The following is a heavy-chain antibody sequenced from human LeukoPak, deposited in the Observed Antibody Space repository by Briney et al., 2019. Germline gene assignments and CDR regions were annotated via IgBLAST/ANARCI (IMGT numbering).Heavy chain of an antibody. D-gene: IGHD3-22*01. Sequence: GGSLRLSCAAPGFTFDDYAMHWVRQAPGKGLEWVSGISWNSGSIGYADSVKGRFTISRDNAKNSLYLQMNSLRAEDTALYYCAKETADSSGYYNPRYFDYWGQGTLVTVSS. J-gene: IGHJ4*02. CDR1: GFTFDDYA. CDR2: ISWNSGSI. V-gene: IGHV3-9*01. CDR3: AKETADSSGYYNPRYFDY.